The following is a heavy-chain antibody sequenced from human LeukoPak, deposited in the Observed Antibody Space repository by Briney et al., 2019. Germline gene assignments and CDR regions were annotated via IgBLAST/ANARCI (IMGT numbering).Heavy chain of an antibody. CDR3: ARDHDSSGWLYYFDY. CDR1: GGSISSGGYY. Sequence: SQTLSLTCTVSGGSISSGGYYWSWIRQPPGKGLEWIGYIYHSGSTYYNPSLKSRVTISVDRSKNQFSLKLSSVTAADTAVYYCARDHDSSGWLYYFDYWGQGTLVTVSS. J-gene: IGHJ4*02. D-gene: IGHD6-19*01. CDR2: IYHSGST. V-gene: IGHV4-30-2*01.